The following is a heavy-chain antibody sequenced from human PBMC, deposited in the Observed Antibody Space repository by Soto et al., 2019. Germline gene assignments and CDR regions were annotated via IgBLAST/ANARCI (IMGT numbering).Heavy chain of an antibody. D-gene: IGHD1-26*01. CDR1: GGTFSSYT. Sequence: QVQLVQSGAEVKKPGSSVTVSCKASGGTFSSYTISWVRQAPGQGLEWMAGISPIFGTPIYAQKFQDRVTITADDATMTAYMEMNRLISEDTAVYYCASVVVGSRLSLDYWGQGTLVTISS. CDR2: ISPIFGTP. J-gene: IGHJ4*02. V-gene: IGHV1-69*01. CDR3: ASVVVGSRLSLDY.